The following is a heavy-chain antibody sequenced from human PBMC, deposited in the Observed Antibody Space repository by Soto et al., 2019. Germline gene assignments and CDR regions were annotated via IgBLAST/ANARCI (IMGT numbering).Heavy chain of an antibody. CDR3: AKEGQYYDILTGYRSYYGMDV. CDR2: ISYDGSNK. D-gene: IGHD3-9*01. V-gene: IGHV3-30*18. Sequence: QVQLVESGGGVVQPGRSLRLSCAASGFTLSSYGMHWVRQAPGKGLEWVAVISYDGSNKYYVDSVKGRFTISRDNSKNTLYLQSNSLRAEHTAVYYCAKEGQYYDILTGYRSYYGMDVWGQGTTVTVSS. CDR1: GFTLSSYG. J-gene: IGHJ6*02.